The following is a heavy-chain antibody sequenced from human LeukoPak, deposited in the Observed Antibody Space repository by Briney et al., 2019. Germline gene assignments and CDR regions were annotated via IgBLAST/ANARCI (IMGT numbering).Heavy chain of an antibody. CDR3: ARRGPNWGSAFDY. Sequence: GESLKISCKGSGYSFTTYWIGWVRQMPGKGLEWMGIIYPDDSDTRYSPSFQGQVTISADKSISTAYLQWNSLKASDTAMYYCARRGPNWGSAFDYWGQGTLVTVSS. D-gene: IGHD7-27*01. J-gene: IGHJ4*02. CDR2: IYPDDSDT. V-gene: IGHV5-51*01. CDR1: GYSFTTYW.